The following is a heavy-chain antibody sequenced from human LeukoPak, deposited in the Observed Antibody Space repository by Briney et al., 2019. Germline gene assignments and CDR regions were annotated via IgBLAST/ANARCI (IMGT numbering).Heavy chain of an antibody. V-gene: IGHV1-69*13. Sequence: GASVKVSCKASGGTFSSYAISWVRQAPGQGLEWMGGIIPIFGTANYAQKSQGRVTITADESTSTAYMELSSLRSEDTAVYYCASGVRDIVVVPAAWGYWGQGTLVTVSS. J-gene: IGHJ4*02. CDR3: ASGVRDIVVVPAAWGY. D-gene: IGHD2-2*01. CDR1: GGTFSSYA. CDR2: IIPIFGTA.